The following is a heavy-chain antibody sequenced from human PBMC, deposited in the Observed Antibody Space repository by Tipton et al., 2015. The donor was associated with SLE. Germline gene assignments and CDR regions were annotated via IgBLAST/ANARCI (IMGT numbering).Heavy chain of an antibody. CDR3: ARLSGSEPAV. CDR2: IHHRGST. D-gene: IGHD1-26*01. V-gene: IGHV4-4*02. J-gene: IGHJ6*02. Sequence: TLSLTCAVSGASITSSDWWSWVRQPPGKGLEYIGEIHHRGSTNYKSSLRGRVTISVDKSKNQFSLKLTSVTAADTAVYYCARLSGSEPAVWGQGTTVTVSS. CDR1: GASITSSDW.